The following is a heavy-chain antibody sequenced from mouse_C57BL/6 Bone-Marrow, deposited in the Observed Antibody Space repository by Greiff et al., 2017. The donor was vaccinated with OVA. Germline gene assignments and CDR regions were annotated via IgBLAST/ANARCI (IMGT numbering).Heavy chain of an antibody. CDR2: ISNGGGST. V-gene: IGHV5-12*01. CDR3: ARSSRLGEYAMDY. Sequence: EVRLVESGGGLVQPGGSLKLSCAASGFTFSDYYMYWVRQTPEKRLEWVAYISNGGGSTYYPDTVKGRFTISRDTAKNTLYLQMSRLKSEDTAMYDCARSSRLGEYAMDYWGQGTSVTVSS. CDR1: GFTFSDYY. J-gene: IGHJ4*01. D-gene: IGHD2-4*01.